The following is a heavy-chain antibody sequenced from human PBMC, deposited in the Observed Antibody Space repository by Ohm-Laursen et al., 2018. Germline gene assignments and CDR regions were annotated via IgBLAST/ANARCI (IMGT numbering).Heavy chain of an antibody. Sequence: SLRLSCAASGFTFSSYAMSWVRQAPGKGLEWVSAISGSGGSTHYADSAKGRFSISRDNSKNTLYLQMNSLRPEDSGVYYCAKDVVVVPAASRWFDPWGQGTLVTVFS. V-gene: IGHV3-23*01. J-gene: IGHJ5*02. CDR3: AKDVVVVPAASRWFDP. CDR2: ISGSGGST. CDR1: GFTFSSYA. D-gene: IGHD2-2*01.